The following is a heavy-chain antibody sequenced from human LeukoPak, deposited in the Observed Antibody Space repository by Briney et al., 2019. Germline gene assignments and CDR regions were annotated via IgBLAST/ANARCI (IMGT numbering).Heavy chain of an antibody. D-gene: IGHD2-2*01. CDR2: INHSGST. CDR3: ATLARAPAAAMDV. V-gene: IGHV4-34*01. Sequence: SETLSLTCAVYGGSFSGYYWSWIRQPPGKGLEWIGEINHSGSTNYNPSLKSRVTISVDTSKNQFSLKLSSVTAADTAVYCCATLARAPAAAMDVWGQGTTVTVSS. J-gene: IGHJ6*02. CDR1: GGSFSGYY.